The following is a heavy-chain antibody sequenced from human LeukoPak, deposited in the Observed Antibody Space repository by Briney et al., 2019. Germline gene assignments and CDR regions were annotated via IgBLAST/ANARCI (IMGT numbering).Heavy chain of an antibody. CDR3: AKGSPRVLGYRNYMDV. J-gene: IGHJ6*03. Sequence: PGGSLRLSCAASGFTFSSYGMHWVRQAPGKGLEWVAFIRYDGSNKYYADSVKGRFTISRDNSKNTLYLQMNSLRAEDTAVYYCAKGSPRVLGYRNYMDVWGKGTTVTVSS. CDR1: GFTFSSYG. CDR2: IRYDGSNK. V-gene: IGHV3-30*02. D-gene: IGHD5-12*01.